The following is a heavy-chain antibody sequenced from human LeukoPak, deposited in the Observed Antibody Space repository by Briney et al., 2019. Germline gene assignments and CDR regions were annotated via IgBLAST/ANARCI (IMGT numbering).Heavy chain of an antibody. CDR2: IIPTFGTV. Sequence: GASVKVSCKASGTTFRSYAINWVRQAPGQGLEWMGAIIPTFGTVKYAQKFQGRVTMTADESTSTAYMDLSSLRSDDTAVYFCARATSANEYSYGFHSDYWGQGTLVTVSS. J-gene: IGHJ4*02. V-gene: IGHV1-69*13. D-gene: IGHD5-18*01. CDR1: GTTFRSYA. CDR3: ARATSANEYSYGFHSDY.